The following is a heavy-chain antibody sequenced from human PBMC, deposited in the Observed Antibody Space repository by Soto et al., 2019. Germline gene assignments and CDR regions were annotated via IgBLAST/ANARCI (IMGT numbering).Heavy chain of an antibody. J-gene: IGHJ6*02. CDR1: GFTFSSYA. Sequence: QVQLVESGGGVVQPGRSLRLSCAASGFTFSSYAMHWVRQAPGKGLEWVAVISYDGSNKYYADSVKGRFTISRDNSKNTLYLQMNSLRAEDTAVYYCARDYQQLWPPYYYYGMDVWGQGTTVTVSS. V-gene: IGHV3-30-3*01. CDR3: ARDYQQLWPPYYYYGMDV. D-gene: IGHD5-18*01. CDR2: ISYDGSNK.